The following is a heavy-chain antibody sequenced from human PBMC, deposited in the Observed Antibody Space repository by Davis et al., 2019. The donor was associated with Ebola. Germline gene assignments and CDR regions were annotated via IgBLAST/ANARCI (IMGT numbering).Heavy chain of an antibody. CDR1: GYTFTTYG. CDR2: ISAYYGTT. V-gene: IGHV1-18*01. D-gene: IGHD2-2*01. CDR3: ARDGLVPDAIRGGFDP. J-gene: IGHJ5*02. Sequence: AASVKVSCKASGYTFTTYGISWVRQAPGQGLEWMGWISAYYGTTNYAQSLQGRVTMTRDTSTSTAHMERRGLRSDDTAVYYCARDGLVPDAIRGGFDPWGQGMLVTVSS.